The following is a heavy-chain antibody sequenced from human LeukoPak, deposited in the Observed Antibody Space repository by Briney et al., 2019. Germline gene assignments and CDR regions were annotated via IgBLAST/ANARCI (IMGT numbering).Heavy chain of an antibody. CDR1: GFTVSSNS. CDR3: ANGYDSNGYYQYFDY. Sequence: PGGSLRLSCTVSGFTVSSNSMSWVRQAPGKGLEWVSFIYSDNTHYSDSVKGRFTISKDNSKNTLSLQMNSLRAEDTAVYYCANGYDSNGYYQYFDYWGQGTLVTVSS. CDR2: IYSDNT. D-gene: IGHD3-22*01. J-gene: IGHJ4*02. V-gene: IGHV3-66*03.